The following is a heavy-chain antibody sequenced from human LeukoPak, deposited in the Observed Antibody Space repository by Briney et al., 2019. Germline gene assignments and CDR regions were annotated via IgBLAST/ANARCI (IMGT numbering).Heavy chain of an antibody. CDR2: ISAYNGNT. CDR1: GYTFTSYG. Sequence: ASVTVSCKASGYTFTSYGISWVRQAPGQGLEWMGWISAYNGNTNYAQKLQGRVTMTTDTSTSTAYMELRSLRSDDTAVYYCASSIAVAGTDYWGQGTLVTVSS. D-gene: IGHD6-19*01. V-gene: IGHV1-18*01. J-gene: IGHJ4*02. CDR3: ASSIAVAGTDY.